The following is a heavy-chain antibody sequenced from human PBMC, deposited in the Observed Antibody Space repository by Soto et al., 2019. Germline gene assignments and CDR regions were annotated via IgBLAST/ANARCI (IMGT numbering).Heavy chain of an antibody. CDR3: AHHQRTTSRQLGYFDY. J-gene: IGHJ4*02. CDR2: VGGSGTST. D-gene: IGHD7-27*01. Sequence: EVPLLESGGGLVQPGGSLSLSCAASGFTFSSYAMSWVRQAPGKGLEWVSAVGGSGTSTYYADSVKGRFTISRDNSKNTLDLEMNSLRAEDTAVYYCAHHQRTTSRQLGYFDYWGQGTLVTVSS. V-gene: IGHV3-23*01. CDR1: GFTFSSYA.